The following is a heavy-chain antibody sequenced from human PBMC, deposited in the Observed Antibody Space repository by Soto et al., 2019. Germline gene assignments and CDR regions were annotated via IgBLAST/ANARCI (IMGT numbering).Heavy chain of an antibody. Sequence: GGSLRLSCAASGFTFCSYGMHWVRQAPGKGLEWVAVISYDGSNKYYADSVRGRFAISRDNSNNMLYLQMNSLRAEDTAVYYCANIRNVVYAHNAYWGQGTLVTVS. D-gene: IGHD2-8*02. V-gene: IGHV3-30*18. J-gene: IGHJ4*02. CDR1: GFTFCSYG. CDR2: ISYDGSNK. CDR3: ANIRNVVYAHNAY.